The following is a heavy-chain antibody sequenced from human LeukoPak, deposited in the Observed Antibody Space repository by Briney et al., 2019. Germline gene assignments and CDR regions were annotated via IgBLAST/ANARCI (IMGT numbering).Heavy chain of an antibody. CDR1: GYTFTGYY. V-gene: IGHV1-2*06. D-gene: IGHD6-19*01. CDR2: INPNSGGT. CDR3: ARDWYSSGWYYFDY. Sequence: GASVKVSCKASGYTFTGYYMHWVRQAPGQGLEWMGRINPNSGGTNYAQKFQGRVTMTRDTSISTAYMELSRVRSDDTAVYYCARDWYSSGWYYFDYWGQGTLVTVPS. J-gene: IGHJ4*02.